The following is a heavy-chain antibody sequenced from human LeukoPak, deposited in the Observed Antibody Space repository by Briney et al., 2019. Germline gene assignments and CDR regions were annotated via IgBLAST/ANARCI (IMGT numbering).Heavy chain of an antibody. V-gene: IGHV4-59*01. D-gene: IGHD5-12*01. J-gene: IGHJ4*02. Sequence: SETLSLTCTVSGGSISRYYWSWIRQPPGKGLEWIGYIYYSGSTNYNPSLKSRVTISVDTSKNQFSLKLSSVTAADTAVYYCARLRWLRSRYFDYWGQGTLVTVSS. CDR3: ARLRWLRSRYFDY. CDR2: IYYSGST. CDR1: GGSISRYY.